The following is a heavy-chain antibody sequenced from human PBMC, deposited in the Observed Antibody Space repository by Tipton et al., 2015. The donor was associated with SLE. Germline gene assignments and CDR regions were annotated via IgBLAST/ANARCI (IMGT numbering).Heavy chain of an antibody. CDR3: ASEAMVATALDY. V-gene: IGHV3-21*03. CDR1: GFTFSSYS. J-gene: IGHJ4*02. Sequence: SLRLSCAASGFTFSSYSMNWVRQAPGKGLEWISSISYCSSYIYYTDSVRGRFTISRDNAKSSLYLQMNSLRAEDTAVYYCASEAMVATALDYWGQGTLVTVSS. CDR2: ISYCSSYI. D-gene: IGHD5-12*01.